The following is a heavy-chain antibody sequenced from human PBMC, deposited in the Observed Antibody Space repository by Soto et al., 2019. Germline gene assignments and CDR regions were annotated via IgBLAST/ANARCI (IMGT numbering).Heavy chain of an antibody. CDR2: IYYSGST. J-gene: IGHJ6*03. CDR1: GGSISSGGYY. Sequence: PSETLSLTCTVSGGSISSGGYYWSWIRQHPGKGLEWIGYIYYSGSTYYNPSLKSRVTISVDTYKNQFSLKLSSVTVADTALYYCAGGGSIVVSTRRLMDVWGKGTMVTVSS. D-gene: IGHD3-22*01. CDR3: AGGGSIVVSTRRLMDV. V-gene: IGHV4-31*03.